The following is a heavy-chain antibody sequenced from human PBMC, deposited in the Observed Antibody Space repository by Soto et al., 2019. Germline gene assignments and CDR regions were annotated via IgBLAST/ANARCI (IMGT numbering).Heavy chain of an antibody. Sequence: EVPLVESGGGLIQPGGSLRLSCAASGFTFSSNDMNWVRQAPGKGLEWGSLIYSGGSTYYADSVKGRFTISRDNSKNTLSLPMSSLRAEDTAVYFCATRPLLPGAPWGQGTMVTVSS. J-gene: IGHJ3*01. D-gene: IGHD3-22*01. CDR3: ATRPLLPGAP. CDR2: IYSGGST. CDR1: GFTFSSND. V-gene: IGHV3-53*01.